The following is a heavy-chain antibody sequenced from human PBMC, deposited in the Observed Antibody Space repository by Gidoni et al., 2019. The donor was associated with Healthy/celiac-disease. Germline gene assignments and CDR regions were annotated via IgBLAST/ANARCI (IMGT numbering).Heavy chain of an antibody. CDR1: GFSFSRYA. D-gene: IGHD6-13*01. CDR2: IRGSGVST. CDR3: AKDDLSSRYYYYYYGMDV. J-gene: IGHJ6*02. V-gene: IGHV3-23*01. Sequence: EVQLLECGGGLVELGGSLRLSCAASGFSFSRYAMSWVRQAPGRGLGWVSAIRGSGVSTGYASYVKGLFTVTRDNSKNTLYLQMNSLRAKDTAVYYCAKDDLSSRYYYYYYGMDVWGQGTTVTVSS.